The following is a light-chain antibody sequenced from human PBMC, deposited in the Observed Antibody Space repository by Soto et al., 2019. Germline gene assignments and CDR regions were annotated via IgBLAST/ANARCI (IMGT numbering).Light chain of an antibody. CDR1: QGISSY. CDR2: AAS. CDR3: QQLNSYPRFT. Sequence: IHLTQSPSSLSAFVGDRVTITCRASQGISSYLAWYQQKPGKAPKLLIYAASTLQSGVPSRFSGSGSGTDFTLTISSLQPEDFATYYCQQLNSYPRFTFGPGTKVDIK. J-gene: IGKJ3*01. V-gene: IGKV1-9*01.